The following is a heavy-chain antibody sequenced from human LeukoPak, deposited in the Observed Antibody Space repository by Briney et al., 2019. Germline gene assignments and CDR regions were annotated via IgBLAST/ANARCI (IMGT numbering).Heavy chain of an antibody. V-gene: IGHV3-7*01. D-gene: IGHD5-18*01. Sequence: GGSLRLSCAASGFTFSSYWMSWVRQAPGKGLEWVANIKKDGSEKYYVDAVKGRFTISRDNAKTSLYLQMNSLRAKDTAVYYCARDLSGVTGYTYGRGIDYWGQGTLVTVSS. J-gene: IGHJ4*02. CDR1: GFTFSSYW. CDR2: IKKDGSEK. CDR3: ARDLSGVTGYTYGRGIDY.